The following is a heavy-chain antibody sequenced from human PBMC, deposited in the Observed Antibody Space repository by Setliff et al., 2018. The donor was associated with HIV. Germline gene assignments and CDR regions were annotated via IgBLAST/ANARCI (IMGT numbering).Heavy chain of an antibody. CDR3: TTAVAQNWYGSGNENY. V-gene: IGHV3-43*01. D-gene: IGHD3-10*01. CDR1: GFTFDDYT. Sequence: LRLSCAASGFTFDDYTMHWVRQAPGKGLEWVSLISWAGETEDYAAPVKGSFTISRDDSRSTLYLQMNSLITEDTALYYCTTAVAQNWYGSGNENYWGQGTLVTVSS. J-gene: IGHJ4*02. CDR2: ISWAGETE.